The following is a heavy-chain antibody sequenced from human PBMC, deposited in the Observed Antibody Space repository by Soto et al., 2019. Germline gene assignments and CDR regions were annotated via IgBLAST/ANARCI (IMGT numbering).Heavy chain of an antibody. CDR1: GGTFSSYT. V-gene: IGHV1-69*02. D-gene: IGHD2-2*03. Sequence: QVQLVQSGAEVKKPGSSVKVSCKASGGTFSSYTISWVRQAPGQGLEWMGRIIPILGIANYAQKFQGRVTITADKSTSTAYMELSNLRSEDTAVYYCARVPATGYCSSTSCYGGGWFDPWGQGTLVTVSS. J-gene: IGHJ5*02. CDR3: ARVPATGYCSSTSCYGGGWFDP. CDR2: IIPILGIA.